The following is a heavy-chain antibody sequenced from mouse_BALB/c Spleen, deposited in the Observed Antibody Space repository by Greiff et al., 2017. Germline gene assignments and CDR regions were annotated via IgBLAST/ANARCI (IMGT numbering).Heavy chain of an antibody. CDR3: AREDGIYAMDY. D-gene: IGHD2-3*01. J-gene: IGHJ4*01. CDR1: GFTFSSYA. CDR2: ISSGGST. V-gene: IGHV5-6-5*01. Sequence: EVQVVESGGGLVKPGGSLKLSCAASGFTFSSYAMSWVRQTPEKRLEWVASISSGGSTYYPDSVKGRFTISRDNARNILYLQMSSLRSEDTAMYYCAREDGIYAMDYWGQGTSVTVSS.